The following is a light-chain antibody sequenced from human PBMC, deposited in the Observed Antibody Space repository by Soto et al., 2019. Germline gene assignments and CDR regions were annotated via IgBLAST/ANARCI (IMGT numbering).Light chain of an antibody. J-gene: IGKJ2*01. V-gene: IGKV2-28*01. CDR3: MQALQAGYT. Sequence: DIVMTQSPISLPVSPGEPASISCRSSQSLLDSDGYKYLDWYLQKPGQSPQLLIYMGSNRATGVTARFSGSGSGTDFTLKIRRVEAEDVGVYYCMQALQAGYTFGQGTRLEIK. CDR1: QSLLDSDGYKY. CDR2: MGS.